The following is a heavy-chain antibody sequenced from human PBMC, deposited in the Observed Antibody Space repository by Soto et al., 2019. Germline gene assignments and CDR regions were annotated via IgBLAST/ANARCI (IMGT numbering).Heavy chain of an antibody. CDR2: INTASYI. Sequence: EVLLVESGGGLVKPGGSLRLSCAASGFNFSTYSMNWVRQAPGKGLEWVSSINTASYIYYADSVKGRFTISRDDAKNSLYLQMNSLRDEDTAVYYCAREGGYCNGGGCRYFDYWGQGTLVTVSS. J-gene: IGHJ4*02. CDR1: GFNFSTYS. CDR3: AREGGYCNGGGCRYFDY. V-gene: IGHV3-21*01. D-gene: IGHD2-15*01.